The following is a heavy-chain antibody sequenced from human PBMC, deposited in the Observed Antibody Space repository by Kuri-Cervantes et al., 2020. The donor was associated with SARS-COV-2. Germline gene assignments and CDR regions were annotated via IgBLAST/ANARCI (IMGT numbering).Heavy chain of an antibody. V-gene: IGHV3-9*01. CDR2: ISWNSGSI. D-gene: IGHD3-3*01. Sequence: SLRISCAASGFTFDDYAMHWVRQAPGKGLEWVSGISWNSGSIGYADSVKGRFTISRDNAKNSLYLQMNSLRAEDRALYYCARAHTFLEWSSDAFDIWGQGTMVTVSS. CDR3: ARAHTFLEWSSDAFDI. J-gene: IGHJ3*02. CDR1: GFTFDDYA.